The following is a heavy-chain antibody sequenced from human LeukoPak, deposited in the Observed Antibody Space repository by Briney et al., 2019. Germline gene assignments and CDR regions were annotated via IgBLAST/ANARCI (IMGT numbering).Heavy chain of an antibody. V-gene: IGHV1-24*01. CDR3: ARSTGLAAAGNYYYYYGMDV. CDR1: GYTLTELS. CDR2: FDPEDGET. Sequence: ASVKVSCKVSGYTLTELSMHWVRQAPGKGLEWMGGFDPEDGETIYTQKFQGRVTMTEDTSTDTAYMELSSLRSEDTAVYYCARSTGLAAAGNYYYYYGMDVWGQGTTVTVSS. D-gene: IGHD6-13*01. J-gene: IGHJ6*02.